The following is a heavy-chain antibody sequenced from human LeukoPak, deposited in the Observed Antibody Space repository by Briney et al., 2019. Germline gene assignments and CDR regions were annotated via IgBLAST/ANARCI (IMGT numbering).Heavy chain of an antibody. CDR2: ISGSGGTP. CDR1: GFTFSSIA. CDR3: ARETGTASDY. V-gene: IGHV3-23*01. J-gene: IGHJ4*02. D-gene: IGHD1-1*01. Sequence: PGGSLRLSCAASGFTFSSIAMSWVRQAPGKGLEWVSTISGSGGTPYYADSVRGRFTISRDNSKNTLYLQMNSLRAEDTAVYYCARETGTASDYWGQGTLVTVSS.